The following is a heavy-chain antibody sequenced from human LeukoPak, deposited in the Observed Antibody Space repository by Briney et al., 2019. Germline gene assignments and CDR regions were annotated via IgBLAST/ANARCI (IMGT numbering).Heavy chain of an antibody. CDR3: AREGITEPY. J-gene: IGHJ4*02. Sequence: SETLSLTCTVSGDSVNSANYFWSWIRQPPGKGLEWIGYIYYSGSTNYNPSLKSRVIISMDTSKNQFSLKLSSVTAADTAVYYCAREGITEPYWGQGTLVPSPQ. D-gene: IGHD1-14*01. V-gene: IGHV4-61*01. CDR2: IYYSGST. CDR1: GDSVNSANYF.